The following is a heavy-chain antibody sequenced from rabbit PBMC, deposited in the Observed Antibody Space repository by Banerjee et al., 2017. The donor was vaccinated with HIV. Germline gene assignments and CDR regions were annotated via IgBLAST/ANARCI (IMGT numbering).Heavy chain of an antibody. J-gene: IGHJ6*01. D-gene: IGHD3-1*01. V-gene: IGHV1S40*01. Sequence: QSLEESGGDLVKPGASLTLTCTVSGFSLSNYYICWVRQAPGKGPEWIACIYTGDGVTYYASWAKGRFTISKTSSTTVTLQVTSLTAADTATYFCARGGWLNDGAGCDLWGPGTLVTVS. CDR1: GFSLSNYY. CDR3: ARGGWLNDGAGCDL. CDR2: IYTGDGVT.